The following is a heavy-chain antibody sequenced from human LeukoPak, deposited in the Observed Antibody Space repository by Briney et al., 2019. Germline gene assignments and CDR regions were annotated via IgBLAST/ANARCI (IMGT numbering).Heavy chain of an antibody. CDR3: ARDRSIEDAFDI. J-gene: IGHJ3*02. V-gene: IGHV3-74*03. D-gene: IGHD3-3*02. CDR1: GFTFSSYW. CDR2: INSDGSST. Sequence: TGGSLRLSCAPSGFTFSSYWMHWVRQAPGKGLVWVSRINSDGSSTTYADSVKGRFANSRDNAKNTLFLQMNSLSTEDTAVYYCARDRSIEDAFDIWGQGRMVSVCS.